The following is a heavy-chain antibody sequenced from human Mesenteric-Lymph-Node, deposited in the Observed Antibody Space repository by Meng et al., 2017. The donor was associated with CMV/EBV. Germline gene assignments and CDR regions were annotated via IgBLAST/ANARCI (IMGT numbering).Heavy chain of an antibody. Sequence: GSLRLSCTVSGGSISSYYWSWIRQPPGKGLEWIGYIYYTGSTNYNPSLKSRVTISVDTSRNQFSLKLNSVTAADTAVYYCARDQRSTSCYDYWGQGMMVTVSS. J-gene: IGHJ4*02. CDR2: IYYTGST. CDR3: ARDQRSTSCYDY. V-gene: IGHV4-59*01. CDR1: GGSISSYY. D-gene: IGHD2-2*01.